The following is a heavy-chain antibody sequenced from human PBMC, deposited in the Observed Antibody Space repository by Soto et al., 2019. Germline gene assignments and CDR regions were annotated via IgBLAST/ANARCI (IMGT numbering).Heavy chain of an antibody. V-gene: IGHV4-59*01. Sequence: SETLSLTCTVSGGSISTYYWTWIRQPPGKGLEWIGYIYYTGNTYYDPSLKSRVTISVDTSKNQFSLKLSSVTAADTAVYYCARKPMNTHAFDIWGQGTMVTVSS. CDR2: IYYTGNT. J-gene: IGHJ3*02. CDR1: GGSISTYY. CDR3: ARKPMNTHAFDI.